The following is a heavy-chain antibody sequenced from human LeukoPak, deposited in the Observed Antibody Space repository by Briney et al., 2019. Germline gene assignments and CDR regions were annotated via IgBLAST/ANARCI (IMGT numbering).Heavy chain of an antibody. J-gene: IGHJ1*01. CDR2: IWCDGSNK. D-gene: IGHD4-4*01. CDR1: GFTFSSYG. CDR3: AKLGFTTEYFQH. Sequence: GGSLRLSCAASGFTFSSYGMHWVRQAPGKGLEWVAVIWCDGSNKYYADSVKGRFTISRDNSKNTLYLQMNSLRAEDTAVYYCAKLGFTTEYFQHWGQGTLVTVSS. V-gene: IGHV3-33*06.